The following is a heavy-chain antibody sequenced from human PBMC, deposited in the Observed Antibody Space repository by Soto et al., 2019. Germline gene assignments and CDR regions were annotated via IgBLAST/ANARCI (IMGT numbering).Heavy chain of an antibody. D-gene: IGHD6-13*01. CDR1: GFSLTTGRMG. V-gene: IGHV2-26*03. Sequence: QVTLKESGPVLVKATETLTLTCNISGFSLTTGRMGVSWIRQPPGKALEWVALIFSNNERSYSTSLQSRLSISDATSKSQVVLTMTNVDPVDTATYFCARLVADSSWYHYGLDVWGQGTTVTVS. J-gene: IGHJ6*02. CDR2: IFSNNER. CDR3: ARLVADSSWYHYGLDV.